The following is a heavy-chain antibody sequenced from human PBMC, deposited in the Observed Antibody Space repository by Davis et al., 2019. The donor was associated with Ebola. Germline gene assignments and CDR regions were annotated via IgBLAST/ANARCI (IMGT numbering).Heavy chain of an antibody. V-gene: IGHV3-53*05. J-gene: IGHJ6*03. CDR2: TYSGGST. D-gene: IGHD3-3*01. Sequence: GESLKISCAASGFTLNNYAMNWVRQAPGKGLEWVSVTYSGGSTYYADSVKGRFTISRDNSKNTLYLQMNSLRAEDTAVYYCASGYFWSGYHHLYYYYYMDVWGKGTTVTVSS. CDR1: GFTLNNYA. CDR3: ASGYFWSGYHHLYYYYYMDV.